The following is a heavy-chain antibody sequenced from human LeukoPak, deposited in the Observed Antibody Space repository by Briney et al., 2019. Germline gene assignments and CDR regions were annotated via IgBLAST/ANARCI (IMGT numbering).Heavy chain of an antibody. D-gene: IGHD3-10*01. CDR2: TSHTGRA. CDR1: ASFISKSFY. V-gene: IGHV4-38-2*02. Sequence: SETLSLTCTVSASFISKSFYWGWIRQTPGRGLEWIGSTSHTGRAHYSGSLKSRVSMSVDTSKSQFSLSLETLSATDTAIYFCVRFSRGFDLWGRGILVTVSS. CDR3: VRFSRGFDL. J-gene: IGHJ4*02.